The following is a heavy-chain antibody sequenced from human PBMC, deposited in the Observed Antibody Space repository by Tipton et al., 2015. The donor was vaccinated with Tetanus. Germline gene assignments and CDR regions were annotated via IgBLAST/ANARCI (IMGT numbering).Heavy chain of an antibody. Sequence: QLVQSGAEVKKPGESLKISCKGSGYSFNIYWIAWVRQMPGKGLEWIGNIYYNTERTSHIPSLDSRVSISVDTSKNQFSLRLTSVTAADTAVYYCARGLPRESFYLDYWGQGKQVTVSS. CDR1: GYSFNIYW. D-gene: IGHD3-3*01. J-gene: IGHJ4*02. CDR3: ARGLPRESFYLDY. V-gene: IGHV5-51*01. CDR2: IYYNTERT.